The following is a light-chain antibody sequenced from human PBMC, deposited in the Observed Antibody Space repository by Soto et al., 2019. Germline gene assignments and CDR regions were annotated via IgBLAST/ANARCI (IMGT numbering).Light chain of an antibody. CDR2: DAS. V-gene: IGKV1-33*01. Sequence: DIQMTQAPASLSASVGDRVTITCQASQDITNYLNWYQQKPVRAPRLLLYDASSLETGVPSRFSGSGSGTDFTLTISSLQPEDVATYYCQHYDHLPITFGQGTRLEIK. CDR1: QDITNY. CDR3: QHYDHLPIT. J-gene: IGKJ5*01.